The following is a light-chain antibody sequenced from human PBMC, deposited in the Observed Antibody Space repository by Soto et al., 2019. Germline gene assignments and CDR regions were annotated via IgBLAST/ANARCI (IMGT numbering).Light chain of an antibody. J-gene: IGKJ1*01. CDR1: QSVSSN. CDR3: QQYNNWPSWT. V-gene: IGKV3-15*01. CDR2: GAS. Sequence: TRAVSPLPSSGLSCSASQSVSSNLAWYQQKPGQAPRLLIYGASTRATGIPARFSGSGSGTEFTLTISSLQSEDFAVYYCQQYNNWPSWTFGQGTKVDIK.